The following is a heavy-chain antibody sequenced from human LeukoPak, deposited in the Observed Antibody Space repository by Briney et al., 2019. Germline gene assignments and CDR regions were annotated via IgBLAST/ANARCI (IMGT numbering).Heavy chain of an antibody. CDR2: ISGSGDRT. CDR3: AKDRGGILVVISDAFDT. Sequence: PGGSLRLSCAASGFTFSSYVMSWVRQAPGKGLECVSTISGSGDRTHYADSVKGRFTISRDNSKNTLYLQMNSLRAEDTAIYYCAKDRGGILVVISDAFDTWGQGTMVTVSS. J-gene: IGHJ3*02. D-gene: IGHD3-22*01. V-gene: IGHV3-23*01. CDR1: GFTFSSYV.